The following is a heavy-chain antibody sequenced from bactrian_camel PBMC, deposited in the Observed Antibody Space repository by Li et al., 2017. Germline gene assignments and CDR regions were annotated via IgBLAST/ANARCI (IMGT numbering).Heavy chain of an antibody. Sequence: HVQLVESGGGSVQAGGSLRLSCAASRSLYCMGWFRQAPGKEREGVARIVTGGGSTNYADSVKGRFTISQDNAKNTVYLQMNSLKPEDTAMYYCAASRSVWCSTTFDYFGYWGQGTQVTVSS. CDR1: RSLYC. D-gene: IGHD3*01. V-gene: IGHV3S53*01. CDR3: AASRSVWCSTTFDYFGY. CDR2: IVTGGGST. J-gene: IGHJ6*01.